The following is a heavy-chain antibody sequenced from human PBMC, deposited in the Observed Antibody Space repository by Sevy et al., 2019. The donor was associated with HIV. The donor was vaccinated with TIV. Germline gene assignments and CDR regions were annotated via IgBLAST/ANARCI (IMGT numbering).Heavy chain of an antibody. CDR3: ATDGYNTLKDYGGNSGFYYYYGMDV. Sequence: ASVKVSCKVSGYTLTELSMHWVRQAPGKGLEWMGGFDPEDGETIYAQTFQGRVTMTEDTSTDTAYMELSSLRSEDTAVYYCATDGYNTLKDYGGNSGFYYYYGMDVWGQGTTVTVSS. J-gene: IGHJ6*02. CDR1: GYTLTELS. D-gene: IGHD4-17*01. CDR2: FDPEDGET. V-gene: IGHV1-24*01.